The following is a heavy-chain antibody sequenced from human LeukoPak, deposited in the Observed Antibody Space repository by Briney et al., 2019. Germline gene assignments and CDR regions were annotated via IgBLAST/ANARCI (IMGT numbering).Heavy chain of an antibody. CDR2: INHSGST. V-gene: IGHV4-34*01. CDR1: GGSFSGYY. J-gene: IGHJ4*02. CDR3: ARLLSERVGALRDGGVY. D-gene: IGHD1-26*01. Sequence: SETLSLTCAVYGGSFSGYYWSWIRQPPGKGLEWIGEINHSGSTNYNPSLKSRVTISVDTSKNQFSLKLSSVTAADTAVYYCARLLSERVGALRDGGVYWGQGTLVTVSS.